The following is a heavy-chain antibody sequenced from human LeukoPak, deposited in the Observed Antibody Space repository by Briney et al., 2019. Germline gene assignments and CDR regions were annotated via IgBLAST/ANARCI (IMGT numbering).Heavy chain of an antibody. CDR1: GYSFTSYW. CDR3: ARSYCSSTSCQNWFDP. J-gene: IGHJ5*02. CDR2: IYPGDSDT. V-gene: IGHV5-51*01. D-gene: IGHD2-2*01. Sequence: GESLKISCKGSGYSFTSYWIGWVRQMPGKGLEWMGIIYPGDSDTRYRPSFQGQVTISADKSISTAYLQWSSLKASDTAMYYCARSYCSSTSCQNWFDPWGQGTLVTVSS.